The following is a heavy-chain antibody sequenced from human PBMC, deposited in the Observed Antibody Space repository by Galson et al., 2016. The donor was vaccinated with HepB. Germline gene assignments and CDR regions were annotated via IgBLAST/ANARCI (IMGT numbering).Heavy chain of an antibody. CDR2: IYSSGST. CDR1: GSPISSGDYN. CDR3: ARDSFGYYRERMGWGH. V-gene: IGHV4-30-4*01. J-gene: IGHJ1*01. Sequence: TLSLTCTVAGSPISSGDYNWNWIRQSPGKGLEWIGFIYSSGSTSYNPSLKNRVTILMDTSKSQFSLRLQSVTAADTAVYYCARDSFGYYRERMGWGHWGQGTLVTVSS. D-gene: IGHD3-22*01.